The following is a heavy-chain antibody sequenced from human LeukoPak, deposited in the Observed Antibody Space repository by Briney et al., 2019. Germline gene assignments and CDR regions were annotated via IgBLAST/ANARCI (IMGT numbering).Heavy chain of an antibody. Sequence: PGRSLRLSCAASGFTFSSYAMHWVRQAPGKGLEWVAVISYDGSNKYYADSVKGRFTISRDNSKNTLYLQMNSLRAEDTAVYYCARDTSPGSSGWYEVSDYWGQGTLVTVSS. J-gene: IGHJ4*02. CDR2: ISYDGSNK. D-gene: IGHD6-19*01. CDR1: GFTFSSYA. V-gene: IGHV3-30-3*01. CDR3: ARDTSPGSSGWYEVSDY.